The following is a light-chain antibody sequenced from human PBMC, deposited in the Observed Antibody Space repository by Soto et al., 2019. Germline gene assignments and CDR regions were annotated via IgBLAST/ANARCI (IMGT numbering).Light chain of an antibody. CDR3: QQRATRVT. J-gene: IGKJ5*01. Sequence: EILMTQSPATLSVSPGERATLSCRASQSVSSYLAWYQQKPGQAPRLVIYDASIRATGIPARFSGSGSETDFTLTISSLEPEDSAIYYCQQRATRVTFGQGTRLEIK. V-gene: IGKV3-11*01. CDR2: DAS. CDR1: QSVSSY.